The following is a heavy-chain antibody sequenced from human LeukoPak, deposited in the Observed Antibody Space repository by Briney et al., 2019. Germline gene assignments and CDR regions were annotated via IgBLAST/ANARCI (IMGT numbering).Heavy chain of an antibody. CDR2: ITGSGGST. V-gene: IGHV3-23*01. CDR3: ARSSMAVAGTLDY. D-gene: IGHD6-19*01. Sequence: GGSLRLSCAASGVPFSTYGMSWVRQAPGKGLEWVSAITGSGGSTHYAASVRGRFTISRDNSKNTVYLEMNSLRAEDTAVYYCARSSMAVAGTLDYWGQGTLVTVSS. CDR1: GVPFSTYG. J-gene: IGHJ4*02.